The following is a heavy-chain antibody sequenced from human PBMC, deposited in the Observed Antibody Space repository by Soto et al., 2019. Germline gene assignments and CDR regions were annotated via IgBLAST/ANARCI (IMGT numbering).Heavy chain of an antibody. D-gene: IGHD4-17*01. CDR3: ASNYGDYVPYYGMDV. CDR2: ISYDGSNK. Sequence: QVQLVESGGGVVQPGRSLRLSCAASGFTFSSYAVHWVRQAPVKGLEWVAVISYDGSNKYYPDSVKGRFTISRDNSKNTLYLQMNSLRAEDTAVYYCASNYGDYVPYYGMDVWGQGTTVTVSS. J-gene: IGHJ6*02. V-gene: IGHV3-30-3*01. CDR1: GFTFSSYA.